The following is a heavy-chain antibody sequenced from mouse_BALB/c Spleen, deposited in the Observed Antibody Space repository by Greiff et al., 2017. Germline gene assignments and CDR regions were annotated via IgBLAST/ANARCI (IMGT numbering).Heavy chain of an antibody. J-gene: IGHJ4*01. CDR1: GFTFSSYT. Sequence: EVQRVESGGGLVQPGGSLKLSCAASGFTFSSYTMSWVRQTPEKRLEWVAYISNGGGSTYYPDTVKGRFTISRDNAKNTLYLQMSSLKSEDTAMYYCARHDGNSRFYYAMDYWGQGTSVTVSS. D-gene: IGHD2-1*01. CDR2: ISNGGGST. V-gene: IGHV5-12-2*01. CDR3: ARHDGNSRFYYAMDY.